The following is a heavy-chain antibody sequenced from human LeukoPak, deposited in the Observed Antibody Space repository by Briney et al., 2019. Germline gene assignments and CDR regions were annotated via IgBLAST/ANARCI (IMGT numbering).Heavy chain of an antibody. CDR2: IYYSGST. J-gene: IGHJ4*02. V-gene: IGHV4-59*01. Sequence: SETLSLTCTVSGGSISSYYWSWIRQPPGKGLEWGGYIYYSGSTNYNPSLKSRVTISVDTSKNQFSLKLSSVTAADTAVYYCARARYFDWLLDFDYWGQGTLVTVSS. CDR3: ARARYFDWLLDFDY. CDR1: GGSISSYY. D-gene: IGHD3-9*01.